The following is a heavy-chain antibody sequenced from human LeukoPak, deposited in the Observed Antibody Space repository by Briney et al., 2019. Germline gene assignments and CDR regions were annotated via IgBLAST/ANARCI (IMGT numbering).Heavy chain of an antibody. J-gene: IGHJ4*02. CDR3: AKTSITMVRGPYYFDY. Sequence: GGSLRLSGAAYGFTCSSYAMSWVRPAPGKGMEWVSAISGSGGSTYYADSVKGRFTISRDNSKNTLYLQMNSLRAEGTAVYYCAKTSITMVRGPYYFDYWGQGTLVTVSS. CDR1: GFTCSSYA. V-gene: IGHV3-23*01. D-gene: IGHD3-10*01. CDR2: ISGSGGST.